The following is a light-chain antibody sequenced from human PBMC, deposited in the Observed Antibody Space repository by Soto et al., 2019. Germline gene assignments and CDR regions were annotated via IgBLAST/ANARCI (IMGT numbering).Light chain of an antibody. V-gene: IGLV2-14*03. CDR2: DVR. Sequence: QSVLAQPASVSGSPGQSITISCTGTISDVGSYNYVSWYKQYPGKAPKLMIYDVRTRPSGVSDRFSGSRSGNTASLTISGLRAEDEADYSCGSYTTCSNYVFGTGTKVTVL. J-gene: IGLJ1*01. CDR1: ISDVGSYNY. CDR3: GSYTTCSNYV.